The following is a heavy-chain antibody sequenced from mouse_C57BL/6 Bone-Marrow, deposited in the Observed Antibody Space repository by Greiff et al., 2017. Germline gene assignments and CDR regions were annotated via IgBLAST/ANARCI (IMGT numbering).Heavy chain of an antibody. CDR3: ARHEGIYSSYLYWYFDV. J-gene: IGHJ1*03. CDR2: FYPGSGSI. CDR1: GYTFTEYT. V-gene: IGHV1-62-2*01. Sequence: VQLQQSGAELVKPGASVKLSCKASGYTFTEYTIHWVKQRSGQGLEWIGWFYPGSGSIKYNEKFKDKATLTVDKSSSTVYMELSRLTSEDSAVYFCARHEGIYSSYLYWYFDVGGTGTTITVSA. D-gene: IGHD2-5*01.